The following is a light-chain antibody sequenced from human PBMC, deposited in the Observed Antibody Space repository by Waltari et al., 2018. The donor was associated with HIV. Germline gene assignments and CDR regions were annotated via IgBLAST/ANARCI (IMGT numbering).Light chain of an antibody. CDR2: NNS. CDR3: ATWDGSLNGRV. Sequence: QSVVTQPPSVSGTPGQRVTISCSGSSSNIGGNYVYWYQQLSGTAPKLLIYNNSQRPAGAPDRFSGSKSCTSAALAISGLRSEDEADYYCATWDGSLNGRVFGGGTKLTVL. J-gene: IGLJ3*02. CDR1: SSNIGGNY. V-gene: IGLV1-47*01.